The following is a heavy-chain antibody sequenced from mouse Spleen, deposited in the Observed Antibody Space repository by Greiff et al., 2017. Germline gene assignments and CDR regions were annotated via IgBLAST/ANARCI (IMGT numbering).Heavy chain of an antibody. CDR2: INPSTGYT. J-gene: IGHJ3*01. V-gene: IGHV1-7*01. D-gene: IGHD3-2*01. Sequence: VKLLESGAELAKPGASVKMSCKASGYTFTSYWMHWVKQRPGQGLEWIGYINPSTGYTEYNQKFKDKATLTADKSSSTAYMQLSSLTSEDSAVYYCARDSSGWGFAYWGQGTLVTVSA. CDR3: ARDSSGWGFAY. CDR1: GYTFTSYW.